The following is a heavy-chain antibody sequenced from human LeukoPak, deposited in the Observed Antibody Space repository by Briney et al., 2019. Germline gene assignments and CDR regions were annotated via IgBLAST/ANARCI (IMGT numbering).Heavy chain of an antibody. J-gene: IGHJ4*02. CDR3: ARLGGSYYTY. CDR1: GFAPSSYW. V-gene: IGHV3-7*01. CDR2: IKQDGGEK. Sequence: GSLRLSCVASGFAPSSYWMSWVRQAPGKGVGWVANIKQDGGEKYNVDSAKGRFTISRDNAKNSLFLQMNSLRVEDTAVYYCARLGGSYYTYWGQGTLVTVSS. D-gene: IGHD1-26*01.